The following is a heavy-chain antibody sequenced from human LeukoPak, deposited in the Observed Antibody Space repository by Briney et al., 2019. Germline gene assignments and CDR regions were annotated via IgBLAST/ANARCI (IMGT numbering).Heavy chain of an antibody. CDR2: ISGSDAST. CDR1: GFTFSSYA. J-gene: IGHJ5*02. CDR3: AKDVTYYFGSGSNPNWFDP. V-gene: IGHV3-23*01. Sequence: GGSLRLSCAASGFTFSSYAMSWVRQTPGKGLEWVSGISGSDASTYYTDSVKGRFNISRDNSKNTLYLHMNSLRAEGTAVYYCAKDVTYYFGSGSNPNWFDPWGQGTLVTVSS. D-gene: IGHD3-10*01.